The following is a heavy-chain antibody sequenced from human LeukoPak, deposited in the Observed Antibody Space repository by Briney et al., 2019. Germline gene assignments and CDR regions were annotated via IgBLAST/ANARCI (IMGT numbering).Heavy chain of an antibody. J-gene: IGHJ4*02. V-gene: IGHV3-7*01. Sequence: SGGSLRLSCAASGFTFSSYWMSWVRQAPGKGLEWVANIKQDGSEKYYVDSVKGRFTISRDNSKNTLYLQMNSLRAEDTAVYYCAKGGKYDILTGFRRSRLLGDYWGQGTLVTVSS. CDR1: GFTFSSYW. CDR2: IKQDGSEK. D-gene: IGHD3-9*01. CDR3: AKGGKYDILTGFRRSRLLGDY.